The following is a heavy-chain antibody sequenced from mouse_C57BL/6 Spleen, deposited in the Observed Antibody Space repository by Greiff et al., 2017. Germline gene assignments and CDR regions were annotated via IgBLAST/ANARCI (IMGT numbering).Heavy chain of an antibody. Sequence: QVQLQQPGAELVRPGSSVKLSCKASGYTFTSYWMDWVKQRPGQGLEWIGNIYPSDSETHYNQKFKDKATLTVDKSSSTAYMQLSSLTSEDSAVYYCARRDYSNYEDWFAYWGQGTLVTVSA. CDR3: ARRDYSNYEDWFAY. CDR2: IYPSDSET. D-gene: IGHD2-5*01. CDR1: GYTFTSYW. V-gene: IGHV1-61*01. J-gene: IGHJ3*01.